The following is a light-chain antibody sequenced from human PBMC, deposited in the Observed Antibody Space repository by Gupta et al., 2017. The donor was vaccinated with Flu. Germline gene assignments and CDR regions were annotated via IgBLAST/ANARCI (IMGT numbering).Light chain of an antibody. CDR2: GAS. Sequence: EIVLTQSPGTLSLSPGERATPSCRASQSISSSYLAWYQQKPGQAPRLLIYGASSRATGIPDRFSGSGSGTDFTLTISRLEPEDFAVYYCQQYGDSRVTFGGGTKVEIK. J-gene: IGKJ4*01. V-gene: IGKV3-20*01. CDR3: QQYGDSRVT. CDR1: QSISSSY.